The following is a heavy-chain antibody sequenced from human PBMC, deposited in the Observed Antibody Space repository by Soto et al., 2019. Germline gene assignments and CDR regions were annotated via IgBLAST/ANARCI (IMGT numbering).Heavy chain of an antibody. CDR1: GDITSHY. D-gene: IGHD3-16*02. CDR3: ARLIRRLHLGHLSLRYFDL. J-gene: IGHJ4*02. V-gene: IGHV4-59*11. CDR2: VSYSGST. Sequence: SETLSLTCTVSGDITSHYWSWIRQPTGKGLEWIGYVSYSGSTNYNPSLRSRVTMSEDTSNKQIFLNLSSVTAADTAVYYCARLIRRLHLGHLSLRYFDLWGQGNLVTVSA.